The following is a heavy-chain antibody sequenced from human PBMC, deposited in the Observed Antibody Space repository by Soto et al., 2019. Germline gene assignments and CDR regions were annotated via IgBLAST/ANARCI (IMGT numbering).Heavy chain of an antibody. CDR2: ISSSSSYT. V-gene: IGHV3-11*06. D-gene: IGHD1-26*01. Sequence: SLRPSCAASGFTLSDYYMSWSRQAPWKGLEWVSYISSSSSYTNYADSVKGRFTISRDNAKNSLYLQMNSLRAEDTAVYYCARSTEVGGSYYYYYGMDVWGQGTTVTVSS. CDR1: GFTLSDYY. J-gene: IGHJ6*02. CDR3: ARSTEVGGSYYYYYGMDV.